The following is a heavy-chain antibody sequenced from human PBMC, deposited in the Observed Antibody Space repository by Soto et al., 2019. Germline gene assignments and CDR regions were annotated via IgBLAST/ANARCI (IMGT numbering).Heavy chain of an antibody. J-gene: IGHJ6*02. Sequence: QVQLVQSGAEVKKPGASVKVSCKASGYTFTSYGISWVRQAPGQGLEWMGWISAYNGNTNYAQKLQGRVTMTTDTSTSTAYMELRSLRSDDTAVYYCARDGYCSSTSCYDYYYYGMDVWGQGTTVTVSS. CDR1: GYTFTSYG. V-gene: IGHV1-18*01. CDR3: ARDGYCSSTSCYDYYYYGMDV. D-gene: IGHD2-2*01. CDR2: ISAYNGNT.